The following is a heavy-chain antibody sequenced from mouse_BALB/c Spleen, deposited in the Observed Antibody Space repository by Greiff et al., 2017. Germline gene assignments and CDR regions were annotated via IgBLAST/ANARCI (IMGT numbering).Heavy chain of an antibody. Sequence: EVMLVESGGGLVQPGGSLKLSCAASGFTFSSYGMSWVRQTPDKRLELVATINSNGGSTYYPDSVKGRFTISRDNAKNTLYLQMSSLKSEDTAMYYCATLWGAMDYWGQGTSVTVSS. CDR2: INSNGGST. J-gene: IGHJ4*01. CDR1: GFTFSSYG. D-gene: IGHD1-1*02. CDR3: ATLWGAMDY. V-gene: IGHV5-6-3*01.